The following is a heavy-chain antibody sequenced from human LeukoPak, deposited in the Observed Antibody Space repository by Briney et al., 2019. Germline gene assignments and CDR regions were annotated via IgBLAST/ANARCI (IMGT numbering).Heavy chain of an antibody. CDR3: ARGGGGIAAAGTAYGMDV. V-gene: IGHV4-34*01. CDR2: INHSGST. Sequence: SETLSLTCAVYGGSFSGYYWSWIRQPPGKGLEWIGEINHSGSTNYNPSLKSRVTISVDTSKNQFSLKLSSVTAADTAVYYCARGGGGIAAAGTAYGMDVWGQGTTVTVSS. CDR1: GGSFSGYY. D-gene: IGHD6-13*01. J-gene: IGHJ6*02.